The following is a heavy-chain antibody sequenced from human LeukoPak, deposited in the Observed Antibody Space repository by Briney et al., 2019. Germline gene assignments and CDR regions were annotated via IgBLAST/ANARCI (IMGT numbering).Heavy chain of an antibody. CDR2: LYIGGST. J-gene: IGHJ4*02. CDR1: GASITSYY. Sequence: PSETLSLTCTVSGASITSYYYNWIRLTAGRGLEWIGRLYIGGSTDYNPSLKSRVTISVDTSRNQFSLKMNSVTAADTAVYFCARDLSGSLYFDFWGPGVLVTVSS. CDR3: ARDLSGSLYFDF. D-gene: IGHD3-10*01. V-gene: IGHV4-4*07.